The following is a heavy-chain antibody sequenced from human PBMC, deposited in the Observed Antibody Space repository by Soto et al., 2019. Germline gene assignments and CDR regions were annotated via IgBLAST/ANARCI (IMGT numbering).Heavy chain of an antibody. Sequence: EVQLVESGGGLVQPGGSLRLSCAASGFSFSNYWIHWVRQAPGKGLVWVSRIKTDGSSTDYAASVKGRFTISRDNAKNTLYLQMNSLTAEDTAVYYCAKREGNTYGLFHWGKVTLVTVSS. CDR3: AKREGNTYGLFH. J-gene: IGHJ4*02. CDR2: IKTDGSST. V-gene: IGHV3-74*01. CDR1: GFSFSNYW. D-gene: IGHD5-18*01.